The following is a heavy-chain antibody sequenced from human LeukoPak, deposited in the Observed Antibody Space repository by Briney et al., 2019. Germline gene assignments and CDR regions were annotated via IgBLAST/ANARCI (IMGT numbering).Heavy chain of an antibody. Sequence: NPSQTLSHTRYICWNNLYYKLAALSWIRQSPSRGLEWLGRTYYRSKWYNDYAISVKSRMTINADTSKNQFSLQLNSVTPEDTAVYYCAKERWALLDWWGQGALVIVSS. CDR2: TYYRSKWYN. V-gene: IGHV6-1*01. CDR1: WNNLYYKLAA. CDR3: AKERWALLDW. D-gene: IGHD1-26*01. J-gene: IGHJ4*02.